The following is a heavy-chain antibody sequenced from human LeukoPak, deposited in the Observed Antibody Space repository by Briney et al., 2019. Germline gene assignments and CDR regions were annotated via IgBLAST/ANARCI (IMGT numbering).Heavy chain of an antibody. D-gene: IGHD3-3*01. Sequence: GSLRLSCAASVFTFSSYWMSWVRQAPGKGLEWVANIKQDGSEKYYVDSVKGRFTISRDNAKNSLYLQMNSLRAEDTAVYYCARAYRFLGYFDYWGQGTLVTVSS. CDR1: VFTFSSYW. V-gene: IGHV3-7*01. CDR3: ARAYRFLGYFDY. J-gene: IGHJ4*02. CDR2: IKQDGSEK.